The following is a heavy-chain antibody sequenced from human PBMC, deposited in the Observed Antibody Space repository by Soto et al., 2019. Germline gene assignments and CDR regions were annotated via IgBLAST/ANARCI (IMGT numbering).Heavy chain of an antibody. J-gene: IGHJ6*02. CDR3: ARGDMGIWGSDYYGMGV. D-gene: IGHD7-27*01. CDR2: FIPIIGTA. V-gene: IGHV1-69*12. CDR1: GGNFSSYA. Sequence: QVQLVQSGAEVKKPGSSGKVSCKASGGNFSSYAISWVRQAPGQGLEWLGGFIPIIGTATDAQKFQGRVTITADESTSTAYMELSSLSAEDTAVYYCARGDMGIWGSDYYGMGVWVAGTTGTV.